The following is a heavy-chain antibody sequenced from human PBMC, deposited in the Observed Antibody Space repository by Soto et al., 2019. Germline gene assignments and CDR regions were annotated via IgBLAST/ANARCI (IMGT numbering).Heavy chain of an antibody. V-gene: IGHV4-31*03. D-gene: IGHD6-13*01. Sequence: QVQLQESGPGPVKPSQTLSLTCTVSGGSISSGGYYWSWIRQHPGKGLEWIGYIYYSGSTYYNPSLKSRVTISVDTSKNQFSLKLSSVTAADTAVYYCARDRGDLKKQQHYYYYGMDVWGQGTTVTVSS. CDR1: GGSISSGGYY. CDR3: ARDRGDLKKQQHYYYYGMDV. CDR2: IYYSGST. J-gene: IGHJ6*02.